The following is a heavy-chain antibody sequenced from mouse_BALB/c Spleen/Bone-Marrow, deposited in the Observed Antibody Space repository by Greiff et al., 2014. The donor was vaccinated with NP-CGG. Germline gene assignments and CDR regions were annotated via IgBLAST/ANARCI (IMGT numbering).Heavy chain of an antibody. J-gene: IGHJ1*01. Sequence: VQRVESGPGLVAPSQSLSITCTVSGFSLTSYGVHWVRQPLGKGLEWLGVIWAGGSTNYNSALMSRLSISKDNSKSQVFLKMNSLQTDDTAMYYCARVYLWYLDVWGAGTTVTVSS. D-gene: IGHD2-3*01. V-gene: IGHV2-9*02. CDR1: GFSLTSYG. CDR2: IWAGGST. CDR3: ARVYLWYLDV.